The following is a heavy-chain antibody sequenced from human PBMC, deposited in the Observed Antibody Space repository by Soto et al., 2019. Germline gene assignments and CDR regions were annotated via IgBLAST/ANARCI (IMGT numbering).Heavy chain of an antibody. CDR2: ISGSGGST. CDR1: GFTFSSYA. J-gene: IGHJ4*02. Sequence: GGSLRLSCAASGFTFSSYAMSWVRQAPGKGLEWVSAISGSGGSTYYADSVKGRFTISRDNSKNTLYLQMNSLRAEDTAVYYCAKDLRGGVVGYYFDYWGQGTLVTVSS. V-gene: IGHV3-23*01. CDR3: AKDLRGGVVGYYFDY. D-gene: IGHD2-2*01.